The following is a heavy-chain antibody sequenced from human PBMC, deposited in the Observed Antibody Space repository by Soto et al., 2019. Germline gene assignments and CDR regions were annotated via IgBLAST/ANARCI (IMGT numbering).Heavy chain of an antibody. V-gene: IGHV4-34*01. CDR1: GGSFSGYY. CDR2: FNHSGST. J-gene: IGHJ6*02. CDR3: ARDGITGTYYYYYGMDD. D-gene: IGHD1-20*01. Sequence: SETLSLTCAVYGGSFSGYYWSWIRQPPGKGLEWIGEFNHSGSTNYNPSLKSRVTISVATSKNQFSLKLSSVTAADTAVYYCARDGITGTYYYYYGMDDWGQGTTVTVSS.